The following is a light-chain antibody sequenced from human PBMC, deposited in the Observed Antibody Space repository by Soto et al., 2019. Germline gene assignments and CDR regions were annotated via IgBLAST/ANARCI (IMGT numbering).Light chain of an antibody. CDR3: QTWGTDIAV. J-gene: IGLJ3*02. Sequence: QSVLTQSPSASASLGASVKLTCTLSSGHSNYAIAWHQLQPEKGPRFLMKTNSDGNHMKGDGIPDRFSGSISGAERYLTISRLQSEDEADYYCQTWGTDIAVFGGGTKLTVL. CDR1: SGHSNYA. CDR2: TNSDGNH. V-gene: IGLV4-69*01.